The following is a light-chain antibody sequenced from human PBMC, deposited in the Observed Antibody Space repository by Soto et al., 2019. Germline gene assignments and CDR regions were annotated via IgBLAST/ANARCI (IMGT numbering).Light chain of an antibody. CDR3: MQALQTPWT. CDR2: LSS. V-gene: IGKV2-28*01. CDR1: QSLLHSNGYNY. J-gene: IGKJ1*01. Sequence: DIVMTHSPLSLPVTHGEPASISCRSSQSLLHSNGYNYLNWYLQKPGQSPQVLIYLSSNRASGVPDRFSGSGSGTDFTLKISRVEAEDVGLYYCMQALQTPWTFGQGTKVEIK.